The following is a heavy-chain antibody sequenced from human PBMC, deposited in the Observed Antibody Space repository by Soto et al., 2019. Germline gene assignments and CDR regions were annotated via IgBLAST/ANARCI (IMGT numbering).Heavy chain of an antibody. CDR3: ARVGDYYDSSGYYLSFDS. CDR1: GYTFTSYD. Sequence: QVQLVQSGAEVKKPGASVKVSCKASGYTFTSYDINWVRQATGQGLEWMGWMNPNSGNTGYAQKFQGRVTMTRNTCRSTAYMELSSLRSEDTAVYYCARVGDYYDSSGYYLSFDSWGQGTLVTVSS. D-gene: IGHD3-22*01. J-gene: IGHJ4*02. CDR2: MNPNSGNT. V-gene: IGHV1-8*01.